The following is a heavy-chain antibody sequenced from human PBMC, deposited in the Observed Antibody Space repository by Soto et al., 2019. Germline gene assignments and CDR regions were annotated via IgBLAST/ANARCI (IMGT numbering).Heavy chain of an antibody. Sequence: QVQLVQSGAEVRKPGSSVRVSCKASGGSFNRHTISWVRQAPGQGLEWMGGIIPIFGTANHAQKFQGRVTMTRNTSISTAYMELSSLRSEDTAVYYCARGLAASWYSGYEPPNDYWGQGTLVTVSS. CDR1: GGSFNRHT. J-gene: IGHJ4*02. CDR2: IIPIFGTA. V-gene: IGHV1-69*06. CDR3: ARGLAASWYSGYEPPNDY. D-gene: IGHD5-12*01.